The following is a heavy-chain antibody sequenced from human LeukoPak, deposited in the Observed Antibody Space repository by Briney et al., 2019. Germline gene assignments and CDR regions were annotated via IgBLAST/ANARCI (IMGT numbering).Heavy chain of an antibody. J-gene: IGHJ4*02. CDR1: GGTFSSYA. V-gene: IGHV1-69*05. D-gene: IGHD3-9*01. CDR2: IIPIFGTA. CDR3: ARGRGYYDISDY. Sequence: SVKVSCKASGGTFSSYAISWVRQAPEQGLEWMGGIIPIFGTANYAQKFQGRVTMTTDTSTSTAYMELRSLRSDDTAVYYCARGRGYYDISDYWGQGTLVTVSA.